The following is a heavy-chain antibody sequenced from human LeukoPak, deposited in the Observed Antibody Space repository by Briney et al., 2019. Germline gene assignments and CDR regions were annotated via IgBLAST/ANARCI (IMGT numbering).Heavy chain of an antibody. CDR3: STVTYGSGSYFFDY. CDR2: ISGGRGNT. D-gene: IGHD3-10*01. CDR1: GFTFSPYG. Sequence: HSGGSLRLSCAASGFTFSPYGLSWVRQAPGKGLEWVSGISGGRGNTYYADSVKGRFTISRDSSKNTMYLQLNKWRAEDTAIYYCSTVTYGSGSYFFDYWGQGTMVTVSS. V-gene: IGHV3-23*01. J-gene: IGHJ4*02.